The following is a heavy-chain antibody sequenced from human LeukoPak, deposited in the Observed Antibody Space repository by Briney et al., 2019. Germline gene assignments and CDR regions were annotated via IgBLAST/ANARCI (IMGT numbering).Heavy chain of an antibody. D-gene: IGHD1-26*01. J-gene: IGHJ4*02. CDR2: IVVGSGNT. Sequence: SVKVSCKASGFAFTSSAMQWVRQTRGQRLEWIGWIVVGSGNTNYAQKFQERVTITRDMSTSTAYMELSSLRSEDTAVYYCAADRWVGATTFDYWGQGTLVTVSS. CDR1: GFAFTSSA. CDR3: AADRWVGATTFDY. V-gene: IGHV1-58*02.